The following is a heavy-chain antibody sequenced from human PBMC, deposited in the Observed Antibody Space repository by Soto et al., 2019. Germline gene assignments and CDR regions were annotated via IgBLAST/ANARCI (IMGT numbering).Heavy chain of an antibody. V-gene: IGHV2-5*02. J-gene: IGHJ4*02. CDR1: GFSLTTSGVG. D-gene: IGHD3-3*01. CDR3: AHRILRTVFGLVTTTAIYFDF. CDR2: IYWDDGK. Sequence: QVTLNESGPTVVKPAETLTLTCTFSGFSLTTSGVGVGWIRQSPGKAPEWLALIYWDDGKRYSASLKSRLTITKDTSKTQVVLTMASVDPADTATYYCAHRILRTVFGLVTTTAIYFDFWGQGTPVVVSS.